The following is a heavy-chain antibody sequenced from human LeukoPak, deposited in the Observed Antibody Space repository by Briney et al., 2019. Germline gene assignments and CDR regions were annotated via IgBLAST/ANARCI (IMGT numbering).Heavy chain of an antibody. CDR3: ARDHWIGYSGGLDF. J-gene: IGHJ4*02. V-gene: IGHV1-18*01. CDR2: ISAYNGHT. CDR1: GYTFTSYG. D-gene: IGHD5-12*01. Sequence: ASVKVSCKASGYTFTSYGISWVRRAPGQGLEWMGWISAYNGHTKYAQKFQGRVTMTTDTSTSTAYMELRSLSSDDTAVYYCARDHWIGYSGGLDFWGQGTLVTVSS.